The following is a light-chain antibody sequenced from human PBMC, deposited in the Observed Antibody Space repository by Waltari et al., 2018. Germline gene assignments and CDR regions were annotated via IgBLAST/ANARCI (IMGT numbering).Light chain of an antibody. Sequence: SSELTQDPAVSVALGQTVRITCQGDSLRSYYASWYQQKPGQAPVLVIYGKNNRPSGIPDRFSGSSSGNTASLTITGAQAEDEADYYCISRDSSGNHLGVFGGGTKLTVL. CDR3: ISRDSSGNHLGV. CDR2: GKN. CDR1: SLRSYY. J-gene: IGLJ2*01. V-gene: IGLV3-19*01.